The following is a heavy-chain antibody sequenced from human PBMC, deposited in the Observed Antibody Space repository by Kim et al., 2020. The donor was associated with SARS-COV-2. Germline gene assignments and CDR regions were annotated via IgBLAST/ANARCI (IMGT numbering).Heavy chain of an antibody. CDR3: AKDPPQGRSCWFD. J-gene: IGHJ4*02. V-gene: IGHV3-23*01. Sequence: GGSLRLSCAASGFTFSSSAMSWVRQAPGKGLEWVSAISDTGDGKFYADSMKGRFTISRDNSKNILYLEMNSLRAEDTAVYYCAKDPPQGRSCWFDWGQGPRVTVSS. CDR2: ISDTGDGK. CDR1: GFTFSSSA. D-gene: IGHD6-19*01.